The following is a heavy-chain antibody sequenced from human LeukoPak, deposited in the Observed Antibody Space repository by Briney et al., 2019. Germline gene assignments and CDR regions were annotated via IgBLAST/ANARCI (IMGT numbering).Heavy chain of an antibody. D-gene: IGHD3-22*01. J-gene: IGHJ5*02. CDR2: IYYSGNT. CDR3: ARGEDYYDSSGYYPNWFDP. CDR1: GGSISTSAYY. V-gene: IGHV4-39*01. Sequence: SETLSLTCIVSGGSISTSAYYWGWIRQPPGEGLQWIGSIYYSGNTYYNSSLKSRVTISVDTSTSQFSLRLSSVTAADTAVYYCARGEDYYDSSGYYPNWFDPWGQGTLVTVSS.